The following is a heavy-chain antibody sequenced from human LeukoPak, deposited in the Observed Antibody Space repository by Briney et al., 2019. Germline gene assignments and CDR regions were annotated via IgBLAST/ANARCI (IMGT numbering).Heavy chain of an antibody. V-gene: IGHV3-33*01. CDR3: ARATVTRLFDP. J-gene: IGHJ5*02. D-gene: IGHD4-17*01. CDR2: IWYDGTNK. CDR1: GFAFSSFG. Sequence: QPGTSLRLSCAASGFAFSSFGMHWVRQAPGKGLEWVAVIWYDGTNKYYADSVKGRFTISRDNSKNTLYLQMNSLRTEDTAVYYSARATVTRLFDPWGQGTLVTVSS.